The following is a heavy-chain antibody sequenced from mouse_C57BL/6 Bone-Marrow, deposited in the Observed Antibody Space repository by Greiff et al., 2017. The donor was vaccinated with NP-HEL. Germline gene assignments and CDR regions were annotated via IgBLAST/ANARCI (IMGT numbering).Heavy chain of an antibody. J-gene: IGHJ2*01. V-gene: IGHV5-6*01. CDR2: ISSGGSYT. CDR1: GFTFSSYG. Sequence: EVKLVESGGDLVKPGGSPKLSCAASGFTFSSYGMSWVRQTPDTRLEWVATISSGGSYTYYPDSVKGRFTISRDNAKNTLYLQMSSLKSEDTAMYYCARHYYSNYFDYWGQGTTLTVSS. CDR3: ARHYYSNYFDY. D-gene: IGHD2-5*01.